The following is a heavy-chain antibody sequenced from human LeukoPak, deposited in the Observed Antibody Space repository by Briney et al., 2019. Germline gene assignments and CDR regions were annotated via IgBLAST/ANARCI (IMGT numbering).Heavy chain of an antibody. CDR2: IYTSGST. D-gene: IGHD2-2*02. CDR1: GGSISSYY. Sequence: PSQTLSLTCAVSGGSISSYYWSWIRQPAGKGLEWIGRIYTSGSTNYNPSLKSRVTMSVDTSKNQLSLKLSSVTAADTAVYYCARVRCSSTSCYKLNQNWFDPWGQGTLVTVSS. J-gene: IGHJ5*02. V-gene: IGHV4-4*07. CDR3: ARVRCSSTSCYKLNQNWFDP.